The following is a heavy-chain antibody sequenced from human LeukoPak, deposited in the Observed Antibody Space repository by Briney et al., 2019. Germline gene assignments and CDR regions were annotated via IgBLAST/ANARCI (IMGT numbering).Heavy chain of an antibody. V-gene: IGHV4-39*07. J-gene: IGHJ3*02. CDR1: GGSISSSSYY. D-gene: IGHD3-22*01. CDR2: IYYSGST. CDR3: ARVTNYYDSSGYYVADAFDI. Sequence: SETLSLTCTVSGGSISSSSYYWGWIRQPPGKGLEWIGSIYYSGSTYYNPSLKSRVTISVDTSKNQFSLKLSSVTAADTAVYYCARVTNYYDSSGYYVADAFDIWGQGTMVTVSS.